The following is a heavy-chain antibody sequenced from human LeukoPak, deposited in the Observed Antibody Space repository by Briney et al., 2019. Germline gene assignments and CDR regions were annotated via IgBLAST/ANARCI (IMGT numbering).Heavy chain of an antibody. CDR2: IKSKTDGGTT. V-gene: IGHV3-15*01. Sequence: GGSLRLSCAASGFTFSNAWMSWVRQAPGKGLEWVGRIKSKTDGGTTDYAAPVKGRFTISRDDSKNTLYLQMNSLKAEDTAVYYCTTDSWTAGDCSSTSCYTDFWGQGTLVTVSS. J-gene: IGHJ4*02. D-gene: IGHD2-2*02. CDR1: GFTFSNAW. CDR3: TTDSWTAGDCSSTSCYTDF.